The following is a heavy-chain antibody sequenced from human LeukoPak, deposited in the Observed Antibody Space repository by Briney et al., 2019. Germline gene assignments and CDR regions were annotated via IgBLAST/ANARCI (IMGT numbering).Heavy chain of an antibody. CDR3: AKGAGIVGSTTPFDY. D-gene: IGHD1-26*01. CDR2: INTDGTT. J-gene: IGHJ4*02. CDR1: GFTFSNYW. V-gene: IGHV3-74*03. Sequence: GGSLRLSCAASGFTFSNYWMHWVRQTLGKGLVWVSRINTDGTTTYADSVKGRFTISRDNAKNTLYLQMDSLRADDTAVYYCAKGAGIVGSTTPFDYWGQGALVTASS.